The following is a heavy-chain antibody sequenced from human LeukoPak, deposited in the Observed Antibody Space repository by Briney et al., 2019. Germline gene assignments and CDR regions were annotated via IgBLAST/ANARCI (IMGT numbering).Heavy chain of an antibody. Sequence: GGSLRLSCAASGFTFSSYGMHWVRQAPGKGLEWVALISYDGSNKDFADSAKGRFTISRDNSKNTVYLQMNSLRPEDTAVYYCARELAGGYDSADYWGQGTLVTVSS. CDR3: ARELAGGYDSADY. CDR2: ISYDGSNK. J-gene: IGHJ4*02. V-gene: IGHV3-30*19. D-gene: IGHD5-12*01. CDR1: GFTFSSYG.